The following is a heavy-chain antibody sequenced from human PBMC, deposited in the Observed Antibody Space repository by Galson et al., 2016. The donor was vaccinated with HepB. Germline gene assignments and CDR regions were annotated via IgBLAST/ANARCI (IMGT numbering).Heavy chain of an antibody. Sequence: SLRLSCAASGFTFSTCTMHWVRQAPGKRLEGVALISYDGNNNYYADSVKGRFTISRDNSKNTLYLQMNSLRGEDTAVYFCARDSAGFGVVDYWCQGTLVTVAS. D-gene: IGHD3-3*01. CDR3: ARDSAGFGVVDY. CDR1: GFTFSTCT. J-gene: IGHJ4*02. CDR2: ISYDGNNN. V-gene: IGHV3-30*04.